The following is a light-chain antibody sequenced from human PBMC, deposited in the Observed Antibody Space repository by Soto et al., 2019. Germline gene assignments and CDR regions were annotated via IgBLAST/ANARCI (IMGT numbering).Light chain of an antibody. Sequence: IQLTQSPSSLSASVRDRVTITCRASQGISSYLTWYQQKPGKAPKLLIYAASTLQSGVPSRFSGSGSGTDFTLTISSLQPEDFATYYCQQLNSYPPWTFGQGTKVEIK. J-gene: IGKJ1*01. CDR2: AAS. CDR3: QQLNSYPPWT. CDR1: QGISSY. V-gene: IGKV1-9*01.